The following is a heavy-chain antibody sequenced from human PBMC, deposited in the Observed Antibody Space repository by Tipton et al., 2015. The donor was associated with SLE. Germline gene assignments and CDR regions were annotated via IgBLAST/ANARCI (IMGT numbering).Heavy chain of an antibody. CDR1: GGSVSSGSYY. CDR2: IYYSGST. D-gene: IGHD6-13*01. J-gene: IGHJ4*02. CDR3: ARTRSSWFSFDY. Sequence: LRLSCTVSGGSVSSGSYYWSWIRPPPGKGLEWIGYIYYSGSTNYNPSLKRRVTISVDTSKNQFSRKLSSVTAADTAVYYCARTRSSWFSFDYWGQGTLVTVSS. V-gene: IGHV4-61*01.